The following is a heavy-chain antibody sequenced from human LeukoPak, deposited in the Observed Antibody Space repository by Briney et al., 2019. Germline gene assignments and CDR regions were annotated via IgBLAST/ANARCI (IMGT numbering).Heavy chain of an antibody. D-gene: IGHD1-14*01. Sequence: GGSLRLSCAASGFIVSSYWMHWVRQAPGKGLVWVSRINSDGGSTHYADSVKGRFTISRDNAKNTLYLQIKSLRAEDTAVYYCATKGLMITGTSFDYWGQGTLVSVSS. V-gene: IGHV3-74*01. CDR1: GFIVSSYW. J-gene: IGHJ4*02. CDR3: ATKGLMITGTSFDY. CDR2: INSDGGST.